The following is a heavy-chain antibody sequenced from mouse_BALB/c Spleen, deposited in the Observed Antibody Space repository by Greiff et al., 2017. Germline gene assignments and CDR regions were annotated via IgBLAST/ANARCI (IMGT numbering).Heavy chain of an antibody. CDR3: TRLGYGYFDV. CDR2: INPSNGGT. D-gene: IGHD3-1*01. CDR1: GYTFTSYY. J-gene: IGHJ1*01. Sequence: QVQLQQPGAELVKPGASVKLSCKASGYTFTSYYMYWVKQRPGQGLEWIGGINPSNGGTNFNEKFKSKATLTVDKSSSTAYMQLSSLTSEDSAVYYCTRLGYGYFDVWGAGTTVTVSS. V-gene: IGHV1S81*02.